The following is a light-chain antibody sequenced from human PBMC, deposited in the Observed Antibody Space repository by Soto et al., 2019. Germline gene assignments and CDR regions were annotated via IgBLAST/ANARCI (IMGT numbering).Light chain of an antibody. J-gene: IGKJ4*01. CDR1: QGISRS. CDR2: GAS. Sequence: DIQLTQSPSFLSASVGDTVTITCRASQGISRSLAWYQQKPGKAPKLLIYGASTLQSGVPSRFSGSGSGTEFTLALDSLQPEDFASYYCQQLTSYPLTCGGGAKVEIK. CDR3: QQLTSYPLT. V-gene: IGKV1-9*01.